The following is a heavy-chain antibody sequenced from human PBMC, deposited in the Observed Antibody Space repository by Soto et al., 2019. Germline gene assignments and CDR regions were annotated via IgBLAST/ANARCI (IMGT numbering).Heavy chain of an antibody. V-gene: IGHV3-48*01. Sequence: EVQLVESGGGLVQPGGSLRLSCVASGFTFNSYSMNWVRQAPGKGLEWISYINSGSTSVFYADSVTGRFTISRDNAKNSLYLQMNSLRAEDTALYYCASSTAPDAYWGQGTLVTVSS. CDR2: INSGSTSV. CDR3: ASSTAPDAY. CDR1: GFTFNSYS. J-gene: IGHJ4*02. D-gene: IGHD2-2*01.